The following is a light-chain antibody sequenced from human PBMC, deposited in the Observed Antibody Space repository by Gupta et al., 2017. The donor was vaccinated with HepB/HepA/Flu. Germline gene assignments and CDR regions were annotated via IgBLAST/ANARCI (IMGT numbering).Light chain of an antibody. CDR3: QSYDSSLSAWV. Sequence: QSVLTQPPSVSGAPGQRVTLSCTGSSSNIGAGYDVHWYQQLPGTAPKLLIYGNSNRTSGVPDRFSGSKSGTSASLAITGLQAEDEADYYCQSYDSSLSAWVFGGGTKLTVL. CDR2: GNS. CDR1: SSNIGAGYD. J-gene: IGLJ3*02. V-gene: IGLV1-40*01.